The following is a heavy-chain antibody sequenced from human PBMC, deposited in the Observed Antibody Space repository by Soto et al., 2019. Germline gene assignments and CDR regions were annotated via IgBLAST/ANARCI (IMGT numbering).Heavy chain of an antibody. J-gene: IGHJ5*01. CDR3: ARASPVICGGDPCYRLDSSFDS. V-gene: IGHV1-69*01. Sequence: QVQLVQSGAEVRKPGSSLRVSCKSSGATFSTTGISWVRQAPGQGLEWMGGIIPLFGTPKYARKFQGRVSIPADESTNPVYMELNSLRPDDAALYYCARASPVICGGDPCYRLDSSFDSWGQGSLVIVSS. CDR1: GATFSTTG. CDR2: IIPLFGTP. D-gene: IGHD2-21*02.